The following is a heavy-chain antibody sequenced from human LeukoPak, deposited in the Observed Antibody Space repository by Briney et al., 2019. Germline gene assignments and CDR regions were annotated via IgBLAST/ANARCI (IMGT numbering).Heavy chain of an antibody. D-gene: IGHD3-22*01. Sequence: GGSLRLSCAASGFTFSSYDMHWVRQAPGKGLEWVAFIQYDGSTKYYADSLKGRFTISRDNSKNTLYLQMNSLRTEDTAVYYCARDSPQFYYYDSSGYETTVDYWGQGTLVTVSS. CDR1: GFTFSSYD. CDR3: ARDSPQFYYYDSSGYETTVDY. V-gene: IGHV3-30*02. CDR2: IQYDGSTK. J-gene: IGHJ4*02.